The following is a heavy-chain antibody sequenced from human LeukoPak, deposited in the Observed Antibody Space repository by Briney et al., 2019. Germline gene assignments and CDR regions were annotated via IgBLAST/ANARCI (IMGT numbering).Heavy chain of an antibody. CDR1: GYPFTTYG. J-gene: IGHJ5*02. D-gene: IGHD3-9*01. V-gene: IGHV1-18*01. CDR2: ISTSNGDT. CDR3: ARDWWGYDVLTGDNWFDP. Sequence: ASVTVSCKASGYPFTTYGITWVRRAPGQGLEWMGWISTSNGDTNYAQKFQGRVTMTTDTSTSTAYIELRSLTSDDTAAYYCARDWWGYDVLTGDNWFDPWGQGTLVTVSS.